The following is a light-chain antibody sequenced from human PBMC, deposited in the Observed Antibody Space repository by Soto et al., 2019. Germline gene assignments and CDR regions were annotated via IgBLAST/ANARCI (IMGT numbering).Light chain of an antibody. CDR1: QSVSSSY. J-gene: IGKJ2*01. CDR3: QQYGSSLVYT. V-gene: IGKV3-20*01. CDR2: GAS. Sequence: EIVLTQSPGTLSLSPGERATLSCRASQSVSSSYLAWYQQTPGQAPRLLIYGASSRATGIPDRFSGSGSGTDFTPTISRLEPEDFAVYYCQQYGSSLVYTFGQGTKLEIK.